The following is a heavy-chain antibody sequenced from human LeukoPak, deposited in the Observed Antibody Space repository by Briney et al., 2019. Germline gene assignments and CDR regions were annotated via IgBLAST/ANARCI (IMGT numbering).Heavy chain of an antibody. CDR3: ARRWTDYYGSGSYYNHKPHDY. J-gene: IGHJ4*02. V-gene: IGHV4-59*12. D-gene: IGHD3-10*01. CDR1: GDSISSYY. Sequence: SETLSLTCTVSGDSISSYYWSWIRQPPGKGLEWIGYIHYSGSTNYNPSLKSRVTISVDTSKNQFSLKLSSVTAADTAVYYCARRWTDYYGSGSYYNHKPHDYWGQGTLVTVSS. CDR2: IHYSGST.